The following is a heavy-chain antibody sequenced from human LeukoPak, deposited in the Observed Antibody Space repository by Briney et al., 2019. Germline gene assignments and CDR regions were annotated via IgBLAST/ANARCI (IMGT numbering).Heavy chain of an antibody. CDR2: INHSGST. J-gene: IGHJ4*02. D-gene: IGHD5-12*01. CDR3: ARALWSNRRSGYSDY. V-gene: IGHV4-34*01. CDR1: GGSFSGYY. Sequence: PSETLSLTCALYGGSFSGYYWSWIRDPPGKGREWVGEINHSGSTNNNTSLNSRVTISVDTTKNQFSLTLSSVTAADTAVYYCARALWSNRRSGYSDYWGQGALVTVSS.